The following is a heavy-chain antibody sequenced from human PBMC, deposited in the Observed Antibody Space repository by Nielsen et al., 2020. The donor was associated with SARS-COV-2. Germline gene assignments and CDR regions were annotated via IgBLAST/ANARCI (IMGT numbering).Heavy chain of an antibody. V-gene: IGHV4-39*02. CDR1: GGSISGSTFY. CDR2: IYYTGST. Sequence: GSLRLSCTVSGGSISGSTFYWGWVRQPPGKGLEWIAAIYYTGSTYYTPSLKSRVTISVDTSKNQYSLKLSSVTAADTAVYYCAREDSGSCHDSWGQGTLVTVSS. D-gene: IGHD2-15*01. CDR3: AREDSGSCHDS. J-gene: IGHJ4*02.